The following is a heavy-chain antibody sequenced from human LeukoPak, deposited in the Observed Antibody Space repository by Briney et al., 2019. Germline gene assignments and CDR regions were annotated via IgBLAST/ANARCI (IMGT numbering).Heavy chain of an antibody. Sequence: GGSLRLSCAASGFTFDDYGMSWVRQAPGKGLEWVSGINWNGGSTGYADSVKGRFTISRDNAKNSLYLQMNSLGAEDTALYYCARNQLPPPYYYYYYMDVWGKGTTVTVSS. CDR2: INWNGGST. D-gene: IGHD2-2*01. CDR3: ARNQLPPPYYYYYYMDV. CDR1: GFTFDDYG. J-gene: IGHJ6*03. V-gene: IGHV3-20*04.